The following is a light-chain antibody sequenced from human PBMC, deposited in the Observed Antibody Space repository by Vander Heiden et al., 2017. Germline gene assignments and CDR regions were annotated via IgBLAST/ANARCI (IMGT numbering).Light chain of an antibody. J-gene: IGKJ5*01. V-gene: IGKV2-30*01. CDR3: VQATHWPVT. CDR1: HRLVYSDGNTF. Sequence: DVVMTQSPLSLPGTFGRPASISCRSSHRLVYSDGNTFLHGFQQRPGQSPRRLIYQVSNRDSGVQDRFSGSGSDTDFTLKSSRVEAEDVGIYYCVQATHWPVTFGQGTRLEIK. CDR2: QVS.